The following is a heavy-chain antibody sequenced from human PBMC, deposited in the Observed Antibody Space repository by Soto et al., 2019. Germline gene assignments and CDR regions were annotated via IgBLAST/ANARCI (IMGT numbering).Heavy chain of an antibody. Sequence: PSETLSLTCAVYGGSFSGYYWSWIRQPPGKGLEWIGEINHSGSTNYNPSLKSRVTISVDTSKNQFSLKLSSVTAADTAVYYCARFVRKNRQLRQKWLVRGDYFDYWGQGTLVTVSS. CDR3: ARFVRKNRQLRQKWLVRGDYFDY. CDR1: GGSFSGYY. V-gene: IGHV4-34*01. J-gene: IGHJ4*02. CDR2: INHSGST. D-gene: IGHD6-19*01.